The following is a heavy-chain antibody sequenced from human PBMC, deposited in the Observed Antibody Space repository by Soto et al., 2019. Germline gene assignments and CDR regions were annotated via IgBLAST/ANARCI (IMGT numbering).Heavy chain of an antibody. CDR2: IYYDGSNK. V-gene: IGHV3-33*01. Sequence: QVQLVESGGGVVQPGRSLRLSCAVSGFTFSSYGMNWVRQAPGKGLEWVAAIYYDGSNKYYADSVRGRFTISRDNFKNTLYLQMNSERAKDTAVYYCARDSKDDSSGYCAGFDYWGQGTLVTVSS. CDR1: GFTFSSYG. CDR3: ARDSKDDSSGYCAGFDY. J-gene: IGHJ4*02. D-gene: IGHD3-22*01.